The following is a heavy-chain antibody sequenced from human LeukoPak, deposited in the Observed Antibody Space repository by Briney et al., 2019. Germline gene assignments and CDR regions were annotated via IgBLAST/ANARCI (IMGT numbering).Heavy chain of an antibody. CDR2: IDPSDSYT. Sequence: GESLKISCKGSGYSFTSYWISWVRQIPGKGLEWMGRIDPSDSYTNYSPSFQGHVTISADKSISTAYLQWSSLKASDTAMYYCARGAYRLGYCSGGSCYDYWGQGTLVTVSS. CDR3: ARGAYRLGYCSGGSCYDY. J-gene: IGHJ4*02. CDR1: GYSFTSYW. V-gene: IGHV5-10-1*01. D-gene: IGHD2-15*01.